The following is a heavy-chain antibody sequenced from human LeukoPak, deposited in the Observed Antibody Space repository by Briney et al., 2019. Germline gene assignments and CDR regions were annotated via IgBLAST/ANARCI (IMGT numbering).Heavy chain of an antibody. CDR2: ISGSGGST. CDR3: AKDKGALIAAAGILDY. Sequence: GGSLRLSCAASGFTFSSYAMTWVRQAPGKGLEWVSVISGSGGSTYYADSVKGRFTISRDNSKNTVHLQMNSLRAEDTAVYYCAKDKGALIAAAGILDYWGQGTLVTDPS. J-gene: IGHJ4*02. V-gene: IGHV3-23*01. CDR1: GFTFSSYA. D-gene: IGHD6-13*01.